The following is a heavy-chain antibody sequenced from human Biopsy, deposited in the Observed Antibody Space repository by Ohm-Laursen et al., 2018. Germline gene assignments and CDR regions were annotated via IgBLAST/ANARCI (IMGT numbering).Heavy chain of an antibody. D-gene: IGHD1-26*01. CDR3: AVKSYFSTSFDP. Sequence: SETLSLTCAVYGGSFSGYYWSWIRQPPGKGLEWIGEINHSGSTNFNPSFKSRVTISVDTSKNQFSLKLSSVTAADTAVYYCAVKSYFSTSFDPWGQGTLVTVFS. V-gene: IGHV4-34*01. J-gene: IGHJ5*02. CDR1: GGSFSGYY. CDR2: INHSGST.